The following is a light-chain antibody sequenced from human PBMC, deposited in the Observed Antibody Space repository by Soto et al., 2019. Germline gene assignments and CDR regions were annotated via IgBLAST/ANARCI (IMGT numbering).Light chain of an antibody. Sequence: QSVLTQPAFVSGSPGQSITISCTGTNSDIGGYNFVSWYQQHPGKVPKLMIYDVTNRPSGVSNRFSGSKSGNTASLTISGLQAEDEADYYCSSYTSSSTLVFGTGTKLTV. V-gene: IGLV2-14*01. CDR1: NSDIGGYNF. CDR2: DVT. J-gene: IGLJ1*01. CDR3: SSYTSSSTLV.